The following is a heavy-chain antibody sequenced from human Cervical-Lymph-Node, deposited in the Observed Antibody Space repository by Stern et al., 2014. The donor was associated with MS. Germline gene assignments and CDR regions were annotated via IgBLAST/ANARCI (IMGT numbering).Heavy chain of an antibody. CDR1: GGSFINNV. V-gene: IGHV1-69*01. J-gene: IGHJ4*02. D-gene: IGHD3-10*01. CDR2: TIPIFGTA. CDR3: ARAASTTSSYNF. Sequence: QVQLVQSGAEVKKPGSSVKVSCQASGGSFINNVISWVRQAPGQGLEWMGGTIPIFGTALYAQKFRGRVTITADESTRTAYMERSSLRSDDTAVYFCARAASTTSSYNFWGPGTLVTVSS.